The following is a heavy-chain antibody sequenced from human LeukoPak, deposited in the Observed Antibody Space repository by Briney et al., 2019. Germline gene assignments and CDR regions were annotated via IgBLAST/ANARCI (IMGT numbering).Heavy chain of an antibody. CDR1: GGSISSSSYY. V-gene: IGHV4-39*02. Sequence: SETLSLTCTVSGGSISSSSYYWGWIRQPPGKGLEWIGSIYYSGSTYYNPSLKSRVTISVDTSKNQFSLKLSSVTAADTAVYYCARDRYSSGWYSGWFDPWGQGTLVTVSS. CDR3: ARDRYSSGWYSGWFDP. CDR2: IYYSGST. J-gene: IGHJ5*02. D-gene: IGHD6-19*01.